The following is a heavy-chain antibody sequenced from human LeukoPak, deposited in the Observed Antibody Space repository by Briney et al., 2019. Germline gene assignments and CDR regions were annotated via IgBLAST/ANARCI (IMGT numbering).Heavy chain of an antibody. D-gene: IGHD2-2*01. CDR3: ARDENPTVDCSSANCIYYYYMDV. J-gene: IGHJ6*03. CDR2: IDGGSTTI. CDR1: GFTFSSYN. Sequence: GGSLRLSCAASGFTFSSYNMNWVRQAPGKGLEWLSYIDGGSTTIYYADSVKGRFTISRDNAKNSLYLQMNSLRAEDTAVYYCARDENPTVDCSSANCIYYYYMDVWGRRDHGHRLV. V-gene: IGHV3-48*01.